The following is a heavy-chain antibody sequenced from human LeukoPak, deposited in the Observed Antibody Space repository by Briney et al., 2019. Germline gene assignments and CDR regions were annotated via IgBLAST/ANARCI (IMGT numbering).Heavy chain of an antibody. CDR2: INHSGST. J-gene: IGHJ6*02. D-gene: IGHD3-3*01. V-gene: IGHV4-34*01. CDR3: ARGRLRGTIFGVVTKPYYYYYGMDV. Sequence: ETLSLXXXXYGGSFXGYYWSWIRQPPGKGLEWIGEINHSGSTNYNPSLKSRVTISVATSKTQFSLKLSSVTAADTAVYYCARGRLRGTIFGVVTKPYYYYYGMDVWGQGTTVTVSS. CDR1: GGSFXGYY.